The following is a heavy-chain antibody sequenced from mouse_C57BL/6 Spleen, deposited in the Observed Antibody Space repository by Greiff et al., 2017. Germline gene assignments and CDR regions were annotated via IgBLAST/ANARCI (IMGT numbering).Heavy chain of an antibody. Sequence: VQLQQSGAELMKPGASVKLSCKATGYTFTGYWIEWVKQRPGHGLEWIGEILPGSGSTNYNEKFKGKATLTADTSSNTAYMQLSSLTTEDSAIYYCARRPDGYYEDYYAMDDWGQGTSVTVSS. V-gene: IGHV1-9*01. CDR2: ILPGSGST. CDR1: GYTFTGYW. J-gene: IGHJ4*01. D-gene: IGHD2-3*01. CDR3: ARRPDGYYEDYYAMDD.